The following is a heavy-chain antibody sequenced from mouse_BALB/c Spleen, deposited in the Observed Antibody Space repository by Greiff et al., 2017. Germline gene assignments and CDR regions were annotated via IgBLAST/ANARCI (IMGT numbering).Heavy chain of an antibody. CDR3: GRGGDGSYYAMDY. J-gene: IGHJ4*01. D-gene: IGHD2-3*01. CDR2: INPYNGDT. CDR1: GYSFTGYF. Sequence: EVQVVESGPELVKPGASVKISCKASGYSFTGYFMNWVKQSHGKSLEWIGRINPYNGDTFYNQKFKGKATLTVDKSSSTAHMELLSLTSEDSAVYYCGRGGDGSYYAMDYWGQGTSVTVSS. V-gene: IGHV1-37*01.